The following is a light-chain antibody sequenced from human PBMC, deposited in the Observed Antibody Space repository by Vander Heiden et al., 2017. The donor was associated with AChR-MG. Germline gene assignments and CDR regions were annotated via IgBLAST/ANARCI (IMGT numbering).Light chain of an antibody. CDR2: GAS. CDR1: QSVSSSY. J-gene: IGKJ5*01. Sequence: EIVLTQSPGTLSLSPGERATLSCRASQSVSSSYLAWDQQKPGQAPRLLIYGASSRATGIKDRFSGSGSGTDFTRTSSRMEPEDFAGDDGQQSNTFGQRTRLEIK. CDR3: QQSNT. V-gene: IGKV3-20*01.